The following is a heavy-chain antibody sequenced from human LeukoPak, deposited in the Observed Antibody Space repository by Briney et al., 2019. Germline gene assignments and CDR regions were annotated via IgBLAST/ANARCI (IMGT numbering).Heavy chain of an antibody. Sequence: GASVKVSCKASGGTFSSYAISWVRQAPGQGLEWMGRIIPIFGTANYAQKFQGRVTITTDESTSTAYMELRSLRSEDTAVYYCARLTVWGSYRYDPWGQGTLVTVSS. J-gene: IGHJ5*02. V-gene: IGHV1-69*05. CDR1: GGTFSSYA. D-gene: IGHD3-16*02. CDR3: ARLTVWGSYRYDP. CDR2: IIPIFGTA.